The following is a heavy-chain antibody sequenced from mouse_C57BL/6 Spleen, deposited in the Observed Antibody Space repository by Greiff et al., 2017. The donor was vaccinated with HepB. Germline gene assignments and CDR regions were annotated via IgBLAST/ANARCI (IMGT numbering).Heavy chain of an antibody. CDR1: GYTFTSYW. CDR3: AMDYYGSSSFAY. V-gene: IGHV1-74*01. CDR2: IHPSDSDT. D-gene: IGHD1-1*01. J-gene: IGHJ3*01. Sequence: VQLQQPGAELVKPGASVKVSCKASGYTFTSYWMHWVKQRPGQGLEWIGRIHPSDSDTNYNQKFKGKATLTVDKSSSTAYMQLCSLTSEDSAVYYCAMDYYGSSSFAYWGQGTLVTVSA.